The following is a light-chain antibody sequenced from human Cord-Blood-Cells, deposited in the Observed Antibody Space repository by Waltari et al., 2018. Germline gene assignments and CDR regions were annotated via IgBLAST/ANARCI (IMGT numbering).Light chain of an antibody. J-gene: IGLJ2*01. CDR3: QVWDSSSDHVV. CDR2: YDS. Sequence: SYVLTPPPSVSVAPGKTARITCGGNNIGSKSLHWYQQKPGQAPVLVIYYDSDRPPGIPERFSGSNSGNAATLTISRVEAGDEADYYCQVWDSSSDHVVFGGGTKLTVL. V-gene: IGLV3-21*04. CDR1: NIGSKS.